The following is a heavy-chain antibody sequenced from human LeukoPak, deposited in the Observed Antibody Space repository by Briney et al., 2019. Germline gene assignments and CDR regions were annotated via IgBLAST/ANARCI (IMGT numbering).Heavy chain of an antibody. D-gene: IGHD3-22*01. CDR1: GGSISSSSYY. Sequence: PSETLSLTCTVSGGSISSSSYYWGWIRQPPGEGLEWIGNIYYSGSTYYNPSLKSRVTISVDTSKNQFPLKLSSVTAADTAVYYCARGASYDSSGYGFDYWGQGTLVTVSS. V-gene: IGHV4-39*06. CDR3: ARGASYDSSGYGFDY. J-gene: IGHJ4*02. CDR2: IYYSGST.